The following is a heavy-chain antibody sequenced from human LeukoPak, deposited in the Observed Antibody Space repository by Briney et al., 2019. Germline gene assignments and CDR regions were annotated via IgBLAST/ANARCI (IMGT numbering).Heavy chain of an antibody. CDR3: TTAGYFDYYYYYIDV. CDR2: INSKTDGGTT. D-gene: IGHD2/OR15-2a*01. Sequence: GGSLRLSCAASGFTFSTYSMTWVRQAPGKGLEWVGRINSKTDGGTTDYGAPVKGRFTISRDDSKNTLYLQMNSLRPEDTAVYYCTTAGYFDYYYYYIDVWGKGTTVTVSS. J-gene: IGHJ6*03. CDR1: GFTFSTYS. V-gene: IGHV3-15*01.